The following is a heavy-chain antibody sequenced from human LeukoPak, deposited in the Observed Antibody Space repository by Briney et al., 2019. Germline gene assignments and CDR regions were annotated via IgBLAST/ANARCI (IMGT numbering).Heavy chain of an antibody. V-gene: IGHV4-59*01. D-gene: IGHD3-10*01. Sequence: PSETLSLTCTVSGVSISTYYWTWIRQPPGKGLEWIWYIYYSGSINYNPSLKSRATISVDTSKNQFSLKLSSVTAADTAVYYCARGDGSASFDYWGQGTLVTVSS. CDR2: IYYSGSI. CDR3: ARGDGSASFDY. J-gene: IGHJ4*02. CDR1: GVSISTYY.